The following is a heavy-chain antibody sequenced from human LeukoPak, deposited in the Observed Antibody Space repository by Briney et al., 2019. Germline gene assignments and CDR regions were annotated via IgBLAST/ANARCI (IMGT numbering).Heavy chain of an antibody. CDR3: AFQRYTSGWVRAFDY. Sequence: SQTLSLTCAISGDSVSNSAGWNWIRQSPSRGLEWLGRTYYRSKWYNDYAVSVKSRITINPDASKNQFSLQLNSVTPEDTAVYYCAFQRYTSGWVRAFDYWGQGTLVTVSS. CDR1: GDSVSNSAG. D-gene: IGHD6-19*01. J-gene: IGHJ4*02. V-gene: IGHV6-1*01. CDR2: TYYRSKWYN.